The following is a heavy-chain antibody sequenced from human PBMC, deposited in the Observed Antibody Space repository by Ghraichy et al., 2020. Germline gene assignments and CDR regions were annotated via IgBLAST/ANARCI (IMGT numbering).Heavy chain of an antibody. CDR1: GFTFSNYW. CDR3: ARGYCSDRGCYGAPDY. V-gene: IGHV3-7*01. Sequence: GGSLRLSCAASGFTFSNYWMNWVRQAPGKGLEWVANIKKDGSEIHYVDSVKGRFSISRVNAENSLYLQMNNLRGEDTAVYHCARGYCSDRGCYGAPDYWGQGTLVTVSS. CDR2: IKKDGSEI. J-gene: IGHJ4*02. D-gene: IGHD2-15*01.